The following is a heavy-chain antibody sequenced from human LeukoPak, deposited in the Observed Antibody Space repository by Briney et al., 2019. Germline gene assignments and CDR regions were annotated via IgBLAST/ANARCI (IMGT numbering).Heavy chain of an antibody. CDR3: ARAKDNYRGNDAFDI. CDR1: GGSISSYY. CDR2: IYTSGT. Sequence: PSETLSLTCTASGGSISSYYWSWIRQPAGKGLEWIGRIYTSGTNYNPFLKSRLTMSVDTSKNQFSLKLSSVTAADTALYYCARAKDNYRGNDAFDIWGQGTMVTVSS. J-gene: IGHJ3*02. V-gene: IGHV4-4*07. D-gene: IGHD3-16*02.